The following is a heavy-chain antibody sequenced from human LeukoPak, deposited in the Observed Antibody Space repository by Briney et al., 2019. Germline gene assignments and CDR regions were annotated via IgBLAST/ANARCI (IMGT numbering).Heavy chain of an antibody. D-gene: IGHD1-7*01. CDR1: GYTLSSYD. V-gene: IGHV1-8*02. Sequence: ASVKVSCKASGYTLSSYDINWLRQATGQGLEWMGWMNPNSGNTGYAQKFQGRVTMTRNTSISTAYMELRSLRSQDAAVYYCARGGWDRGNYRIECWGHGTLVTASS. CDR2: MNPNSGNT. J-gene: IGHJ4*01. CDR3: ARGGWDRGNYRIEC.